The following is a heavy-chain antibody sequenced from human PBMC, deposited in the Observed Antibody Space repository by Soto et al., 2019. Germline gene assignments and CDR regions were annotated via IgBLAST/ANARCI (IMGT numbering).Heavy chain of an antibody. Sequence: GASVKGSCTASRGTFGSCAIWWVRQAPGHGLEWMGAITPIFGTANYAQKFQGRVTITADESTSTAYMELSSLRSEDTGAYFCATAEIVVVPAAIREGYYYYGMDVWGQGTTVTVSS. CDR1: RGTFGSCA. J-gene: IGHJ6*02. CDR2: ITPIFGTA. CDR3: ATAEIVVVPAAIREGYYYYGMDV. V-gene: IGHV1-69*13. D-gene: IGHD2-2*02.